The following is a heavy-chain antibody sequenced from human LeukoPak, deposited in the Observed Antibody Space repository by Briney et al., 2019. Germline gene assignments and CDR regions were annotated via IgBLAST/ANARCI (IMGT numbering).Heavy chain of an antibody. CDR1: GFTFSSYG. V-gene: IGHV3-30*18. CDR3: AKAGSGDGVFYVDY. D-gene: IGHD5-12*01. J-gene: IGHJ4*02. Sequence: PGGSLRLSCAASGFTFSSYGMHWVRQAPGKGLEWVAVISYDGSNKYYADSVKGRFTISRDNSKNTLYLQMNSLRAEDTAVYYCAKAGSGDGVFYVDYWGQGTLVTVSS. CDR2: ISYDGSNK.